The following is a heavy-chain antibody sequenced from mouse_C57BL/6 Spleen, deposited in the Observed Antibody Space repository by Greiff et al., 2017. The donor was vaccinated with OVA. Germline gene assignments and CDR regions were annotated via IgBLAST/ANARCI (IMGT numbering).Heavy chain of an antibody. CDR3: ARQSAITSGFAY. V-gene: IGHV5-9*04. Sequence: EVQLVESGGGLVKPGGSLKLSCAASGFTFSSYSMSWVRQTPEKRLEWVATISGGGGDTYYAASVKGRFTISGDKSKNTQYLQMSSLRSEDTAVYDWARQSAITSGFAYWGQGTLVTVSS. CDR2: ISGGGGDT. J-gene: IGHJ3*01. CDR1: GFTFSSYS. D-gene: IGHD2-4*01.